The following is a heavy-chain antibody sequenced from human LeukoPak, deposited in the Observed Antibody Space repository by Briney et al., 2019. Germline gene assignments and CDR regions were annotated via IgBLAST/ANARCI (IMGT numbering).Heavy chain of an antibody. CDR2: IYYSGST. J-gene: IGHJ4*02. V-gene: IGHV4-59*01. CDR1: GGSISSYY. Sequence: SETPSLTCTVSGGSISSYYWSWIRQPPGKGLEWIGYIYYSGSTNYNPSLKSRVTISVDTSKNQFSLKLSSVTAADTAVYYCARIAADYFDYWGQGTLVTVSS. D-gene: IGHD6-25*01. CDR3: ARIAADYFDY.